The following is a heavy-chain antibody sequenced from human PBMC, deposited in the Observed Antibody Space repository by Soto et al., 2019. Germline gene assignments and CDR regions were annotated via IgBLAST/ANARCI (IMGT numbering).Heavy chain of an antibody. CDR1: GGFISNYY. Sequence: SETLSLTCTVSGGFISNYYWSWIRQSPGKGLEWIGYIYYNGSTNYNPSLKSRVTISVDTSKNQFSLRLNSLTAADTAVYYCARGSVFSSGWYWPALDYWGQGTLVTVSS. D-gene: IGHD6-19*01. V-gene: IGHV4-59*01. CDR3: ARGSVFSSGWYWPALDY. J-gene: IGHJ4*02. CDR2: IYYNGST.